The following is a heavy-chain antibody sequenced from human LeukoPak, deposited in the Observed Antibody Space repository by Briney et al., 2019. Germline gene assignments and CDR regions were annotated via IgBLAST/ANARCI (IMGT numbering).Heavy chain of an antibody. CDR3: ARVVGYCSSTSCTHIVWDV. CDR1: GGSISSGGYY. V-gene: IGHV4-31*03. D-gene: IGHD2-2*01. CDR2: IYYSGST. Sequence: SETLSLTCTVSGGSISSGGYYWSWIRQHPGKGLEWIGYIYYSGSTYYNPSLKSRVTISVDTSKNQFSLKLSSVTAADTAVYYCARVVGYCSSTSCTHIVWDVWGQGTTVTVSS. J-gene: IGHJ6*02.